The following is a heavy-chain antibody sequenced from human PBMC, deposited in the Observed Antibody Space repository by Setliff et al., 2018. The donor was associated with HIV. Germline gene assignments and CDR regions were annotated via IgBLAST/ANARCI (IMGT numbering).Heavy chain of an antibody. CDR1: GASISSSHYY. D-gene: IGHD3-9*01. Sequence: SETLSLTCTVSGASISSSHYYWGWIRQPPGKGLEWIGSICNTGSIHYNPSLESRVTISVDTSKNDFSLKMTSVTAADTAVYYCARRGAYYDILTGYRSHYFDYWGQGTLVTVSS. CDR2: ICNTGSI. V-gene: IGHV4-39*02. J-gene: IGHJ4*02. CDR3: ARRGAYYDILTGYRSHYFDY.